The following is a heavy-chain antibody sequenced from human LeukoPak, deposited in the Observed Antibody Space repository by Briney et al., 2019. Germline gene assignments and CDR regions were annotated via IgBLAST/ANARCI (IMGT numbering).Heavy chain of an antibody. D-gene: IGHD3-10*01. CDR2: IYYSGST. CDR1: GGSSSSYY. CDR3: ARRHYGSGSYYFDY. Sequence: PSETLSLTCTVSGGSSSSYYWSWIRQPPGKGLEWIGYIYYSGSTNYNPSLKSRVTISVDTSKNQFSLKLSSVTAADTAVYYCARRHYGSGSYYFDYWGQGTLVTVSS. J-gene: IGHJ4*02. V-gene: IGHV4-59*01.